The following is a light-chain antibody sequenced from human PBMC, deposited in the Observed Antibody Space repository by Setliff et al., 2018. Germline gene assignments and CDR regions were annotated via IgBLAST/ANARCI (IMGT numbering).Light chain of an antibody. V-gene: IGLV2-8*01. CDR2: EVS. CDR3: SSYAGNYTYV. CDR1: SSDVGGINH. Sequence: QSVLTQPPSASGSPGQSVTISCTRTSSDVGGINHVSWYQQHPGKAPRLMIFEVSKRPSGVPDRFSGSKSGNTASLTASGLQAEDEADYYCSSYAGNYTYVFGTGTKVTVL. J-gene: IGLJ1*01.